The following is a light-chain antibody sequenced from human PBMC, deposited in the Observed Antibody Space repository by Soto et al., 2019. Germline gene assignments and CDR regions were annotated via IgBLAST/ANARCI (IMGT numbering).Light chain of an antibody. J-gene: IGKJ5*01. CDR3: QQYYSSVVT. Sequence: IVMTQSPDSLAVSLGERATINCKSSQSILYSPNNKNSLAWFQQQPGQPPKLLIYWASTRESGVPDRFSGSGSGTDFTLTISSLQAEDVAVYYCQQYYSSVVTFGQGTRLEIK. CDR2: WAS. CDR1: QSILYSPNNKNS. V-gene: IGKV4-1*01.